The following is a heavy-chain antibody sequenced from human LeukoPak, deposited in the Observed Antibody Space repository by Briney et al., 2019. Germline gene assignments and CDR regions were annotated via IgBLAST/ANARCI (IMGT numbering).Heavy chain of an antibody. CDR3: ARWGYHSRGYYPYLDAFDI. CDR2: ITSIGDYI. V-gene: IGHV3-21*06. J-gene: IGHJ3*02. CDR1: GFTFNSYS. Sequence: PGGPLRLSCAASGFTFNSYSMNWVRQAPGKGLEWVSSITSIGDYIFYADSMKGRFTISRDNAENSLYLEMNSLRAEDTAVYYCARWGYHSRGYYPYLDAFDIWGQGTMVTVSS. D-gene: IGHD3-22*01.